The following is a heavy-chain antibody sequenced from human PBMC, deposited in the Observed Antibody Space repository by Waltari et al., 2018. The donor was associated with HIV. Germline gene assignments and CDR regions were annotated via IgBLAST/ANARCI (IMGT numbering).Heavy chain of an antibody. CDR1: GYSISSGYY. D-gene: IGHD4-17*01. CDR2: ISHSGST. V-gene: IGHV4-38-2*02. CDR3: ARGTVLTAVDV. J-gene: IGHJ6*02. Sequence: QVQLQESGPGLVKPSETLSPTCTVSGYSISSGYYWGWIRQPPGRGLEWIGSISHSGSTYYNPSLKSRVTISVDTSKNQFSLKLSSVTAADTAVYYCARGTVLTAVDVWGQGTTVTVSS.